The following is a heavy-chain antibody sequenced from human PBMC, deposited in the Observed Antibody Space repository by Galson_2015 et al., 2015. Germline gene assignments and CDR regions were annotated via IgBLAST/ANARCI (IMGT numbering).Heavy chain of an antibody. CDR3: ARNWRGLDY. Sequence: LSLTCAVSGGSIFSSNWWTWVRQPPGKGLQWMGEIYHSGSTNYTPSLKSRITISVDKSKNQFSLKLSSVTAADTAVYYCARNWRGLDYWGQGTLVTVSS. CDR2: IYHSGST. J-gene: IGHJ4*02. CDR1: GGSIFSSNW. D-gene: IGHD1-1*01. V-gene: IGHV4-4*02.